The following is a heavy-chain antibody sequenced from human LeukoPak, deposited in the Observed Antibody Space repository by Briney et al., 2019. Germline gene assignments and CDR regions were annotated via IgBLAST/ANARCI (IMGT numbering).Heavy chain of an antibody. CDR2: IIPIFGTA. J-gene: IGHJ6*03. D-gene: IGHD5-18*01. Sequence: GASVKVSCKASGGTFSIYAISWVRQAPGQGLEGIGGIIPIFGTANYAQKSQGRVTITADKSTSTAYMELSSLRSDDTAVYYWASEYTAMVTGYYYYYMDVWGKGTTVTVSS. CDR3: ASEYTAMVTGYYYYYMDV. CDR1: GGTFSIYA. V-gene: IGHV1-69*06.